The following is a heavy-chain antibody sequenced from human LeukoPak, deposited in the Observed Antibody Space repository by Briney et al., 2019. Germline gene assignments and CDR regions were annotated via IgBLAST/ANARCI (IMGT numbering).Heavy chain of an antibody. CDR2: IHYSGST. Sequence: SETLSLTCTVSGDSIIGYYWSWIRQPPGKGLEWIGYIHYSGSTNYNPSLKSRVTISIDTSRSHFSLKLSSATAADTAVYYCARGERLGPDFWGQGTLVTVSS. CDR1: GDSIIGYY. CDR3: ARGERLGPDF. V-gene: IGHV4-59*01. D-gene: IGHD1-1*01. J-gene: IGHJ4*02.